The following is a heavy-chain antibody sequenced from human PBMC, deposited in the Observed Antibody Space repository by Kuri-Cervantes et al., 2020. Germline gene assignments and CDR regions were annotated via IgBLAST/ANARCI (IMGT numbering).Heavy chain of an antibody. Sequence: ASVKVSCKASGYTFTSYDINWVRQATGQGLEWMGWMNPNSGNTNYAQKLQGRVTMTTDTSTSTAYMELRSLRSDDTAVYYCARVVITFGGVIVYDAFDIWGQGTMVTVSS. J-gene: IGHJ3*02. CDR3: ARVVITFGGVIVYDAFDI. V-gene: IGHV1-18*01. CDR1: GYTFTSYD. CDR2: MNPNSGNT. D-gene: IGHD3-16*02.